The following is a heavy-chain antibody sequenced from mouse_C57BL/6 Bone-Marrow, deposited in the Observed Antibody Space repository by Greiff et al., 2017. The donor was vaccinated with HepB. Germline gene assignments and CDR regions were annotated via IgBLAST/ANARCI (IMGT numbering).Heavy chain of an antibody. D-gene: IGHD1-1*01. CDR3: ARRGYYYGSPYWYFDV. CDR1: EYEFPSHD. J-gene: IGHJ1*03. CDR2: INSDGGST. V-gene: IGHV5-2*01. Sequence: EVKLVESGGGLVQPGESLKLSCESTEYEFPSHDMSWVRKTPEQRLELVAAINSDGGSTYYPDTMERRFIISRDNTKKTLYLQVSSLRSEDTALYYCARRGYYYGSPYWYFDVWGTGTTVTVSS.